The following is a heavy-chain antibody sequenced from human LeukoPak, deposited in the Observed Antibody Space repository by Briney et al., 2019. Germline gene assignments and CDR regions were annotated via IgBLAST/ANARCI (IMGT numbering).Heavy chain of an antibody. Sequence: SETLSLTCTVSGGSLSSSSYYWGWIRQPPGKGLEWIGSIYYSGSTYYNPSLKSRVTISIDMSKNQFSLRLSSVTAADTAMYYCVKSGGYGLIDYWGQGTLVTVSS. CDR1: GGSLSSSSYY. CDR2: IYYSGST. V-gene: IGHV4-39*01. J-gene: IGHJ4*02. D-gene: IGHD6-19*01. CDR3: VKSGGYGLIDY.